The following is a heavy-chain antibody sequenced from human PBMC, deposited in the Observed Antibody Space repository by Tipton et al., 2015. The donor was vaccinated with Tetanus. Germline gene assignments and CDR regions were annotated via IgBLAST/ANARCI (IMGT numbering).Heavy chain of an antibody. V-gene: IGHV4-61*01. CDR2: TSPSGRT. Sequence: TLSLTCTVSGGSIRSGSYQWNWIRQPPGKGLEWLAYTSPSGRTNSNYSLKSRITISQGMSQNQFSLRLASVTAADTAVYYCARANYDFPKKGPFDSWGQGALVIVSS. J-gene: IGHJ4*02. CDR3: ARANYDFPKKGPFDS. D-gene: IGHD3-3*01. CDR1: GGSIRSGSYQ.